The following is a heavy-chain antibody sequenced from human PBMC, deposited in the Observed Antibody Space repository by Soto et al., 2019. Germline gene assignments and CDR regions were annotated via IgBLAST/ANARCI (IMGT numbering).Heavy chain of an antibody. CDR1: GGSISSGGYS. Sequence: QLQLQESGSGLVKPSQTPSLTCAVSGGSISSGGYSWSWIRQPPGKGLEWIGYIYHSGSTYYNPALKSRVTRSVDRSKNPFSRKLRSVTAADTAVYYCARGVTTVTPIDYWGQGTLVTVSS. J-gene: IGHJ4*02. CDR2: IYHSGST. D-gene: IGHD4-17*01. CDR3: ARGVTTVTPIDY. V-gene: IGHV4-30-2*01.